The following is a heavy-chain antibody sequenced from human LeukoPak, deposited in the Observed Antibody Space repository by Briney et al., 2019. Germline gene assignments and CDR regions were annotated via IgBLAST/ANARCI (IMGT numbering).Heavy chain of an antibody. Sequence: SETLSLTCAVYGGSLSGYYWSWIRQPPGKGLEWIGEINHSGSTNYNPSLKSRVTISVDTSKNQFSLKLSSVTAADTAVYYCARAGGSTVSHSDYWGQGTLVTVSS. D-gene: IGHD4-17*01. J-gene: IGHJ4*02. CDR3: ARAGGSTVSHSDY. V-gene: IGHV4-34*01. CDR2: INHSGST. CDR1: GGSLSGYY.